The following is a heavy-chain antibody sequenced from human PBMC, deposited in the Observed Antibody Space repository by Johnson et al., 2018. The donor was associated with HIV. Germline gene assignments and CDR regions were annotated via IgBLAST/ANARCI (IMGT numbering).Heavy chain of an antibody. CDR2: IKQDGSEK. CDR3: ARGGIRGYSYGPGAFDI. V-gene: IGHV3-7*03. J-gene: IGHJ3*02. D-gene: IGHD5-18*01. CDR1: GFTFSRYW. Sequence: VQLVESGGGLVQPGGSLRLSCAASGFTFSRYWMSWVRQAPGKVLEWVANIKQDGSEKYYVDSVKGRFTISRDNSKNTLYLQMNSLRAEDTAVYYCARGGIRGYSYGPGAFDIWGQGTMVTVSS.